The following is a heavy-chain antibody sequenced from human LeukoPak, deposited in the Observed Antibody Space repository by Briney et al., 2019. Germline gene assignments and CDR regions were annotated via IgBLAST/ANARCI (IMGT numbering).Heavy chain of an antibody. D-gene: IGHD2-8*02. Sequence: GGSLRLSCAASGFTFSDYYMNWVRQAPGQGLEWISYISSSSDYTTYADSVKGRFTISRDNSKNSLYLQMNSLRAEDSAAYYCARDPPGDGGVTLDYWGQGTLVTVSS. CDR2: ISSSSDYT. J-gene: IGHJ4*02. CDR3: ARDPPGDGGVTLDY. V-gene: IGHV3-11*05. CDR1: GFTFSDYY.